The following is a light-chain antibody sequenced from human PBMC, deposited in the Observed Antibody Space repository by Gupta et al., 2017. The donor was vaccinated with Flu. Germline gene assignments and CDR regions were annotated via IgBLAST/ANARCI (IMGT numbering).Light chain of an antibody. CDR1: SSDIGAYNY. CDR3: CSDTSSSTLV. V-gene: IGLV2-14*03. Sequence: TISCTGTSSDIGAYNYVSWYQQPPDKAPKLMIYDVSRRPAGVSNRFSGSKSGNTASLIISGLQAEDEADYYCCSDTSSSTLVFGGGTKLTVL. J-gene: IGLJ3*02. CDR2: DVS.